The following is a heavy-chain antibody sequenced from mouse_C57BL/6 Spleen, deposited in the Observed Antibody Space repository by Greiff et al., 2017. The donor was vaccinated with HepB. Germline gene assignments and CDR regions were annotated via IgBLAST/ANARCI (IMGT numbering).Heavy chain of an antibody. D-gene: IGHD1-1*01. CDR3: TRGDPYGRDY. CDR2: IDPETGGN. CDR1: GYTFTDYE. V-gene: IGHV1-15*01. Sequence: VQLQQSGAELVRPGASVTLSCKASGYTFTDYEMHWVKQTPVHGLEWIGAIDPETGGNAYNQKFKGKAILTADKSSSTAYMVLRSLTSEDAAVYYCTRGDPYGRDYWGQGTTLTVSS. J-gene: IGHJ2*01.